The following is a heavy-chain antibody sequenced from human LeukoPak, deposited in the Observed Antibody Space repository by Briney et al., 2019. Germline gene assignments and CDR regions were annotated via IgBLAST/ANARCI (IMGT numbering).Heavy chain of an antibody. CDR3: ARALLLRVVAPGYFDY. J-gene: IGHJ4*02. CDR1: GGTFSSYA. CDR2: IIPIFGTA. Sequence: SVKASCKASGGTFSSYAISWVRQAPGQGLEWMGGIIPIFGTANYAQKFQGRVTITADESTSTAYMELSSLRSEDTAVYYCARALLLRVVAPGYFDYWGQGTLVTVSS. V-gene: IGHV1-69*01. D-gene: IGHD2-15*01.